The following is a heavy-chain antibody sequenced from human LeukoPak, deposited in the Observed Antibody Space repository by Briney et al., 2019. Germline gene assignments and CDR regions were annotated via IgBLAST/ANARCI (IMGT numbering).Heavy chain of an antibody. J-gene: IGHJ4*02. CDR2: IWYDGSNR. D-gene: IGHD2-8*01. CDR3: AKDPLGFCTRATCRYLDS. Sequence: GGSLILSCAASGFTFSTYGMHWVRQAPGKGLEWVAFIWYDGSNRYYADSVKGRFTISRDNSENTLFLQMSSLRTEDTAVYYCAKDPLGFCTRATCRYLDSWGQGTLVTVSS. V-gene: IGHV3-30*02. CDR1: GFTFSTYG.